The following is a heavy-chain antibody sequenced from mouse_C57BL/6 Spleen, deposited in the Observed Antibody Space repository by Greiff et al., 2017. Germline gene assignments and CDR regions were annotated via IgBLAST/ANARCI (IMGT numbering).Heavy chain of an antibody. CDR1: GYTFTSYW. CDR2: IYPSDSET. V-gene: IGHV1-61*01. D-gene: IGHD1-1*01. Sequence: VQLQQPGAELVRPGSSVKLSCKASGYTFTSYWMDWVKQRPGQGLEWIGNIYPSDSETHYNQKFKDKDTLTVDKSSSTAYMQLSSLTSEDSAVYYCARSDITTVVATGWYFDVWGTGTTVTVSS. J-gene: IGHJ1*03. CDR3: ARSDITTVVATGWYFDV.